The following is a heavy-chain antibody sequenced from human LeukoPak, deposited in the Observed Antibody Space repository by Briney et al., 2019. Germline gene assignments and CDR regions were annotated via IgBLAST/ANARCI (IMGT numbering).Heavy chain of an antibody. CDR3: ARYSSGSSDY. Sequence: PGGSLRLSCAASGFTVSITYMTWVRQAPGKGLEWVSFIYSGDTTYYADSVKGRFTISRDNAKNSLYLQMNSLRAEDTAVYYCARYSSGSSDYWGQGTLVTVSS. J-gene: IGHJ4*02. CDR1: GFTVSITY. V-gene: IGHV3-53*01. CDR2: IYSGDTT. D-gene: IGHD5-18*01.